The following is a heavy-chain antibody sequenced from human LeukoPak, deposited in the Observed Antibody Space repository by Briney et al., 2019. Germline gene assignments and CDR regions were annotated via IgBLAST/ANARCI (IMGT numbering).Heavy chain of an antibody. CDR2: IWYDGSNK. Sequence: PGGSLRLSCAASGFTFSSYGMHWVRQAPGKGLEWVAVIWYDGSNKYYADSVKGRFTIFRDNSKNTLYLQMNSLRAEDTAVYYCARDSSSSWYEGDAFDIWGQGTMVTVSS. V-gene: IGHV3-33*01. CDR3: ARDSSSSWYEGDAFDI. D-gene: IGHD6-13*01. CDR1: GFTFSSYG. J-gene: IGHJ3*02.